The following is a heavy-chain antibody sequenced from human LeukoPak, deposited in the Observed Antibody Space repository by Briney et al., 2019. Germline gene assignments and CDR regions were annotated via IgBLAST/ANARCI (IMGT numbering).Heavy chain of an antibody. Sequence: SETLSLTXTVSGGSISSYYWSWIRQPAGKGLEWIGRIYTSGSTNYNPSLKSRVTMSVDTSKNQFSLKLTSVAAADTAVYYCARAVEQQQRPFDYWGQGTLVTVSS. V-gene: IGHV4-4*07. J-gene: IGHJ4*02. CDR2: IYTSGST. D-gene: IGHD6-13*01. CDR1: GGSISSYY. CDR3: ARAVEQQQRPFDY.